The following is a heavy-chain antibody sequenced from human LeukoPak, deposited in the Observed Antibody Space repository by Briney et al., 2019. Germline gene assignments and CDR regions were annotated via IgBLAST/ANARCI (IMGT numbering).Heavy chain of an antibody. J-gene: IGHJ4*02. V-gene: IGHV3-21*01. D-gene: IGHD4-17*01. CDR3: ARYFYNDYVYFDY. CDR2: ISSSSSYI. CDR1: GFTFSSYS. Sequence: GGSLRLSCAASGFTFSSYSMNWVRQAPGKGLEWVSSISSSSSYIYYADSVKGRFTISRDNAKNSLYLQMNSLRAEDTAVYYCARYFYNDYVYFDYWGQGTLVTVSS.